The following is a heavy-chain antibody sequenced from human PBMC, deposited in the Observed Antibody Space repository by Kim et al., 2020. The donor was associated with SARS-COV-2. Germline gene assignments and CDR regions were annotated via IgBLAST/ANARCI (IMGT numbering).Heavy chain of an antibody. V-gene: IGHV3-30*02. CDR3: AKITSGEQQLEEAFDI. Sequence: DSGEGRFHISRENSKNTLYLQMNSLRAEDTAVYYCAKITSGEQQLEEAFDIWGQGTMVTVSS. D-gene: IGHD6-13*01. J-gene: IGHJ3*02.